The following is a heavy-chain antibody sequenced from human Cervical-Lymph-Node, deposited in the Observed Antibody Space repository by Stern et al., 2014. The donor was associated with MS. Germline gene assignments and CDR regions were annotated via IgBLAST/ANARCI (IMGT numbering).Heavy chain of an antibody. CDR2: INGDGSRT. D-gene: IGHD1-7*01. Sequence: EVQLVESGGGLVQPGEYLRLSCAASGFTFSSYWMHWVRQAPGKGLVWVSRINGDGSRTDYADSVKGRFTISRDNAKNTLYLQMNSLRADDTAVYYCARVAGTTYLDNWGQGTLVTVSS. V-gene: IGHV3-74*02. J-gene: IGHJ4*02. CDR3: ARVAGTTYLDN. CDR1: GFTFSSYW.